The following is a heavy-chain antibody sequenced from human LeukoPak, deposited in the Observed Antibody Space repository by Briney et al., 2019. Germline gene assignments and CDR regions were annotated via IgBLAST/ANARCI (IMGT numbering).Heavy chain of an antibody. CDR2: IGGGGVTT. J-gene: IGHJ2*01. Sequence: GGSLRLSCAASGFTFSSYSMHWVRQAPGRGPEFVSVIGGGGVTTFYADSVKDRFTISRDNSKNTLYLEMGSLRAEDMAVYYCAREGGGSGLWYYDLWGRGTLVTVSS. D-gene: IGHD1-26*01. CDR3: AREGGGSGLWYYDL. CDR1: GFTFSSYS. V-gene: IGHV3-64*02.